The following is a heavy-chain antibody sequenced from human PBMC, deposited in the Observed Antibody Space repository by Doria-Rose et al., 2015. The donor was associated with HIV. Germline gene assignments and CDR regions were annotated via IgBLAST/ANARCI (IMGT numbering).Heavy chain of an antibody. CDR2: IYYSGST. J-gene: IGHJ4*02. CDR3: ARGGIDYRSYYFDY. D-gene: IGHD4-4*01. V-gene: IGHV4-30-4*01. Sequence: WFGYIYYSGSTYYTPSLKSRVTISVDTSKNQFSLKLSSVTAADTAVYYCARGGIDYRSYYFDYWGQGTLVTVSS.